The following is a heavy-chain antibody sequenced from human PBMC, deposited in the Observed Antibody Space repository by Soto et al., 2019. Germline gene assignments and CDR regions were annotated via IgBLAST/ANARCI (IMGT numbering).Heavy chain of an antibody. CDR2: IKSKTDGGTT. CDR3: TTSQVATILGRGSLYYYYGMDV. D-gene: IGHD5-12*01. V-gene: IGHV3-15*01. Sequence: EVQLVESGGSLVKPGGSLRLSCAASGFTFSNAWMSWVRQAPGKGLEWVGRIKSKTDGGTTDYAAPVKGRFTISRDDSKNTLYLQMNSLKTEDTAVHYCTTSQVATILGRGSLYYYYGMDVWGQGTTVTVSS. CDR1: GFTFSNAW. J-gene: IGHJ6*02.